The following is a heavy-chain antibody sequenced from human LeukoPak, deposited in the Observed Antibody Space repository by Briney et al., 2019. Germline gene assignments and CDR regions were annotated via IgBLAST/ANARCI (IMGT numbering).Heavy chain of an antibody. CDR1: GFTFSSYS. D-gene: IGHD3-22*01. Sequence: GGSLRLSCAASGFTFSSYSMNWVRQAPGKGLEWVSSISSSSSYIYYADSVKGRFTISRDNAKNSLYLQMNSLRAEDTAVYYCARAGHTYYYDSSGYYFLWGQGTLVTVSS. J-gene: IGHJ4*02. CDR2: ISSSSSYI. CDR3: ARAGHTYYYDSSGYYFL. V-gene: IGHV3-21*01.